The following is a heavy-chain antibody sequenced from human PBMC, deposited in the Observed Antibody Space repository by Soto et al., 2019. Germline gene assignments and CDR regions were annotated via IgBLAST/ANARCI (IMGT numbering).Heavy chain of an antibody. J-gene: IGHJ4*02. CDR1: GYTFTSYD. CDR3: ARGRREEIAARPTSFGY. CDR2: MNPNSGNT. V-gene: IGHV1-8*01. Sequence: QVQLVQSGAEVKKPGASVKVSCKASGYTFTSYDINWVRQATGQGLEWMGWMNPNSGNTGYAQKFQGRVTMTRNTSISTAYMELSSLRSEDTAVYYCARGRREEIAARPTSFGYWGQGTLVTVSS. D-gene: IGHD6-6*01.